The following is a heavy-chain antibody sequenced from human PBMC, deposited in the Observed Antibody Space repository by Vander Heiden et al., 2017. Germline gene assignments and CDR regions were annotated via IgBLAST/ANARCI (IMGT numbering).Heavy chain of an antibody. D-gene: IGHD3-16*01. CDR3: TRQVGGYYYYYGMDV. CDR1: GFTFSGPA. CDR2: IRSKANSYAT. Sequence: EVQLVESGGGLVQPGGSLKLSCAAPGFTFSGPAMHWVRQASGKGLEWVGRIRSKANSYATAYAASVKGRFTISRDDSKNTAYLQMNSLKTEDTAVYYCTRQVGGYYYYYGMDVWGQGTTVTVSS. J-gene: IGHJ6*02. V-gene: IGHV3-73*02.